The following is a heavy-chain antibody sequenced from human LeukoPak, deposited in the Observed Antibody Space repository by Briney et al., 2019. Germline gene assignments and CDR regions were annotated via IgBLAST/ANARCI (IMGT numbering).Heavy chain of an antibody. D-gene: IGHD4-11*01. J-gene: IGHJ3*02. V-gene: IGHV4-59*08. CDR2: IYYTGGI. Sequence: SETLSLTCTVSGDSINGYYWSWIRQPPGKGLEWIGYIYYTGGINYNPSLKSRVTISVDTSKNQFSLKLISVTAADTAVYYCARYSRLLREKNPLDIWGQGTMVTVSS. CDR3: ARYSRLLREKNPLDI. CDR1: GDSINGYY.